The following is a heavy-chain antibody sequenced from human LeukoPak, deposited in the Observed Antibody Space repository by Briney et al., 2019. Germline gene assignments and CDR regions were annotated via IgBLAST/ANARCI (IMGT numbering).Heavy chain of an antibody. V-gene: IGHV1-8*01. D-gene: IGHD3-22*01. Sequence: ASVNVSCKASGYTFTSYDINWVRQATGQGLECMGWMNPNSGNTGYAQKLQGRVTMTRNTSISTPYMELSSLRSEDTAVYYRARGLRRAPDYYDSSGYQDYWGQGTLVTVSS. CDR2: MNPNSGNT. CDR3: ARGLRRAPDYYDSSGYQDY. J-gene: IGHJ4*02. CDR1: GYTFTSYD.